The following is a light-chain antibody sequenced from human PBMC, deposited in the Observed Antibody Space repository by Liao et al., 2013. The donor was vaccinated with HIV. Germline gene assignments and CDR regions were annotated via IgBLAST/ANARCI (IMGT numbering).Light chain of an antibody. CDR1: KVGDKS. Sequence: SYGLAQPPSVSVSPGQTARITCSGDKVGDKSACWYQQKPGQPPILVIHQGNKRPSGIPERISGSNSGDTATLTISDTQAIDEADYYCQAWDSGTVVFGGGTTLTVL. CDR2: QGN. CDR3: QAWDSGTVV. J-gene: IGLJ3*02. V-gene: IGLV3-1*01.